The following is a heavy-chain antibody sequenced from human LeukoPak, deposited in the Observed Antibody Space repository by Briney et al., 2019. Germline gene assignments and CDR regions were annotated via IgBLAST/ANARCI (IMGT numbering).Heavy chain of an antibody. CDR1: GGSISSGGYS. V-gene: IGHV4-30-2*05. J-gene: IGHJ4*02. CDR2: IYYSGST. CDR3: ASRGYSYGYPFDY. Sequence: PSETLSLTCAVSGGSISSGGYSWSWIRQPPGKGLEWIGYIYYSGSTSYNPSLKSRLIISINTSKNQFSLRLSSVTAADTAVYYCASRGYSYGYPFDYWGQGTLVTVSS. D-gene: IGHD5-18*01.